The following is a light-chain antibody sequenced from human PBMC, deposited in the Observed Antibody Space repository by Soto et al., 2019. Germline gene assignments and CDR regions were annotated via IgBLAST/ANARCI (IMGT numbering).Light chain of an antibody. V-gene: IGLV2-14*01. Sequence: QSALTQPASVSGSPGQSITVSCTGTSSDVGGYKYVSWYQQHPGKAPKLLIYEVSYRPSGVSNRCSGSKSGNTASLTISGLQAEDEADYYCSSYTSYFRRVFGTVTKLTVL. CDR3: SSYTSYFRRV. CDR1: SSDVGGYKY. CDR2: EVS. J-gene: IGLJ1*01.